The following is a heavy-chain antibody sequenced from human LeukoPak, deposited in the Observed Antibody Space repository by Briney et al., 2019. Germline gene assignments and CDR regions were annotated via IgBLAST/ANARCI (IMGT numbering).Heavy chain of an antibody. V-gene: IGHV3-21*01. Sequence: GGSLRLSCAASGFTFSSYSMTWVRQAPGKGLEWVSSISSSSSYIYYADSVKGRFTISRDNAKNSLYLQMNSLRAEDTAVYYCARDKAVASRPDYWGQGTLVTVSS. D-gene: IGHD6-19*01. J-gene: IGHJ4*02. CDR1: GFTFSSYS. CDR3: ARDKAVASRPDY. CDR2: ISSSSSYI.